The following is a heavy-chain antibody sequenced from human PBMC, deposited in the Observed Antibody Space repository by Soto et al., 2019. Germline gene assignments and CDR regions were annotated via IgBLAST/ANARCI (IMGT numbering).Heavy chain of an antibody. J-gene: IGHJ4*02. CDR1: GFSLSTSGVG. D-gene: IGHD1-1*01. CDR2: IYWDDDK. V-gene: IGHV2-5*02. Sequence: QITLKESGPPLVKPTQTLTLTCTFSGFSLSTSGVGVGWIRQPPGKALEWLALIYWDDDKRYSPSLKSRLTIPKDTSKNQVVLTMTNMDPVDTATYYCAHRLSGYDWNGGYFDYWGQGTLVTVSS. CDR3: AHRLSGYDWNGGYFDY.